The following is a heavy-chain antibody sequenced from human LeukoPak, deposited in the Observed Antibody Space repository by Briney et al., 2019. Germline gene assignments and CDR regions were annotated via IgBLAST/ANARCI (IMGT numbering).Heavy chain of an antibody. CDR2: IRNDGTNK. Sequence: GGSLRLSCAASGFTFSAYGTHWVRQAPGKGLEWVAFIRNDGTNKYYAESVKGRFTISRDNSKNTLYLQMNSLRAEDTAVYYCAKGTSYNWNDGWFDPWGNGILVTVSS. V-gene: IGHV3-30*02. CDR3: AKGTSYNWNDGWFDP. D-gene: IGHD1-20*01. CDR1: GFTFSAYG. J-gene: IGHJ5*02.